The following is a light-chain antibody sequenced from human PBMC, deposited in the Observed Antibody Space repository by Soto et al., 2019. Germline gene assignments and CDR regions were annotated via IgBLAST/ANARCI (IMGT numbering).Light chain of an antibody. V-gene: IGLV2-8*01. CDR2: EVN. Sequence: QSVLTQPPSASGSPGQSATISCTGTSSDICRYNYVSWYQQHPGKAPKLIIFEVNKWPSGVPDRFSASKSGNTASLTVSGLQAEDEADYYCSSYAGDNTYVFGTGTKVTVL. J-gene: IGLJ1*01. CDR1: SSDICRYNY. CDR3: SSYAGDNTYV.